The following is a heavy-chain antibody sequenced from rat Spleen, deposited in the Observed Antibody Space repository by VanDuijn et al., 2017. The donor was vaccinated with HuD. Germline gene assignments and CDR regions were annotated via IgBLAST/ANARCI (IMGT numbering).Heavy chain of an antibody. D-gene: IGHD1-5*01. J-gene: IGHJ3*01. Sequence: QVQLKESGPGLVQPSQTLSLTCTVSGFSLTSNGVSWVRQPPGKGLEWIATISSGGHTYYNSPLKSRLSISRDTSRNQVFLELNSLQTDDTAMYFCARVANIGTSHYFVYWGQGTLVTVSS. CDR2: ISSGGHT. CDR3: ARVANIGTSHYFVY. CDR1: GFSLTSNG. V-gene: IGHV2S8*01.